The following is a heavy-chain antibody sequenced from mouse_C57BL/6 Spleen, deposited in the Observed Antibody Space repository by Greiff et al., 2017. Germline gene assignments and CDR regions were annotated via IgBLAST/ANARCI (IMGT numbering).Heavy chain of an antibody. V-gene: IGHV1-81*01. Sequence: QVQLKQSGAELARPGASVKLSCKASGYTFTSYGISWVKQRTGQGLEWIGEIYPRSGNTYYNEKFKGKATLTADKSSSTAYMELRSLTSEDSAVYFCARERITTVGSAMDYWGQGTSVTVSS. CDR2: IYPRSGNT. D-gene: IGHD1-1*01. CDR1: GYTFTSYG. J-gene: IGHJ4*01. CDR3: ARERITTVGSAMDY.